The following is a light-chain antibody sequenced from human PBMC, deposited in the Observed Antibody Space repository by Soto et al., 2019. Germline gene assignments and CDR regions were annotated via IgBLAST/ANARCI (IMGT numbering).Light chain of an antibody. CDR1: QSISSD. CDR2: GAS. V-gene: IGKV3-15*01. CDR3: QQYNSWPPIT. Sequence: EIVMTQSPATLSVSPGERATLSCRASQSISSDLAWYQQKPGQAPRLLIYGASTRAAGTPARFSGRGSGTEFTLTISSLQSEDFAVYYCQQYNSWPPITFGQGTRLEIK. J-gene: IGKJ5*01.